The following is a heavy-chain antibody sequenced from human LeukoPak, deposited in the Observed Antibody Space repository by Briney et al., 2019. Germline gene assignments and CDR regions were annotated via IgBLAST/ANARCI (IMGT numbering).Heavy chain of an antibody. Sequence: SGPALVKPTQTLTLTCTFSGFSLSTSGMCVSWIRQPPGKALEWLALIDWDDDKYYSTSLKTRLTISKDTPKNQVVLTMTNMDPVDTATYYCARVVPAAIVPAEYFQHWGQGTLVTVSS. J-gene: IGHJ1*01. CDR1: GFSLSTSGMC. V-gene: IGHV2-70*01. CDR2: IDWDDDK. CDR3: ARVVPAAIVPAEYFQH. D-gene: IGHD2-2*01.